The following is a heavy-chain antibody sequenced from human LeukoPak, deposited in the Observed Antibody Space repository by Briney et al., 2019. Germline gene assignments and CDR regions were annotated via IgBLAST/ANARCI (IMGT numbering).Heavy chain of an antibody. Sequence: GSLRLSCAASGFTFSSYAMSLVRQAPGKGLEGVSAISGSGGSTYYADSVKGRFTTSRDKSKNTLYLQMNSRRAEDTAVYYCAKDPLYGDYFDYWGQGTLVTVSS. V-gene: IGHV3-23*01. D-gene: IGHD4-17*01. CDR2: ISGSGGST. J-gene: IGHJ4*02. CDR1: GFTFSSYA. CDR3: AKDPLYGDYFDY.